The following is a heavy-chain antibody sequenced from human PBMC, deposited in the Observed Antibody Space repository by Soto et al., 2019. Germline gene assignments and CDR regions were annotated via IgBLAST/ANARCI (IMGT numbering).Heavy chain of an antibody. CDR1: GYTFATYG. Sequence: VSCKTSGYTFATYGLSWVRQAPGQGLEWMGWIRGDNGNTDYAQKIQGRVTMTTDTSTSTAYMELRSLRSDDTAVYYCARGGIMTTFGGVIVIPYCFDYYRQRTPFTISS. CDR2: IRGDNGNT. CDR3: ARGGIMTTFGGVIVIPYCFDY. J-gene: IGHJ4*02. V-gene: IGHV1-18*04. D-gene: IGHD3-16*02.